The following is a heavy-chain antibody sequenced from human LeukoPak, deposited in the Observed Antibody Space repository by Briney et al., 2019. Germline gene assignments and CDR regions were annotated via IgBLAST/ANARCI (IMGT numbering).Heavy chain of an antibody. CDR1: GGSFSGHS. Sequence: PSETLSLTCAVYGGSFSGHSWSWVRQPPGKGLEWIGEINHSGSTNYNPPLKSRVTISVDTSKNQFSLKLSSVTAADTAVYYCARRSSKRFNWYFDLWGRGTLVTVSS. D-gene: IGHD5-24*01. CDR2: INHSGST. V-gene: IGHV4-34*01. CDR3: ARRSSKRFNWYFDL. J-gene: IGHJ2*01.